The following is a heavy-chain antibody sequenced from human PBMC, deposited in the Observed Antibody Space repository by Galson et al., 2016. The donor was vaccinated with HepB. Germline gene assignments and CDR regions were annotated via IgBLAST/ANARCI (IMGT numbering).Heavy chain of an antibody. J-gene: IGHJ4*02. CDR1: GFTFRTYA. CDR3: ANDLGVWWGRGPFDY. V-gene: IGHV3-23*01. Sequence: SLRLSCAASGFTFRTYAMSWVRQAPGKGLQWVSGISASGGDTYFADSVQGRFSISRDNSKNTVSLQMNSLRADDTAVYYCANDLGVWWGRGPFDYWGQGALVTVSS. D-gene: IGHD1-26*01. CDR2: ISASGGDT.